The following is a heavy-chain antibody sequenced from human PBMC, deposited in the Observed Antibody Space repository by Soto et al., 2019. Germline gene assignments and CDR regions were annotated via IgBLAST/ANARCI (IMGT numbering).Heavy chain of an antibody. CDR3: ARMATFGSLNWFDP. CDR1: GYSFTNND. V-gene: IGHV1-8*01. D-gene: IGHD3-16*01. CDR2: MNPGSGDT. Sequence: ASVKVSCKASGYSFTNNDVTWVRQATGQGLEWMGWMNPGSGDTGYAQKFQGRVTMTRDISIAAAYMELSSLRSDDTAIYYCARMATFGSLNWFDPWGQGTLVTVSS. J-gene: IGHJ5*02.